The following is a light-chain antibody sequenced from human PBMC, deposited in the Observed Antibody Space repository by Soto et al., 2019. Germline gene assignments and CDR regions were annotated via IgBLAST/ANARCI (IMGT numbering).Light chain of an antibody. V-gene: IGKV3-20*01. CDR3: QQYGSSPSYT. Sequence: EIVLTQSPGTLSLSPGERATLSCRASQSVSSSYLAWYQQKPGQAPRLLIYGASSRATGIPDRLSGSGSGTDFTLTISRLEPEDFAVYYCQQYGSSPSYTFGQGTKVEIK. CDR1: QSVSSSY. J-gene: IGKJ1*01. CDR2: GAS.